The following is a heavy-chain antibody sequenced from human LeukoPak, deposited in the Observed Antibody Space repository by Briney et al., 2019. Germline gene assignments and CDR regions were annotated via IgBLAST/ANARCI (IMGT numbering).Heavy chain of an antibody. CDR2: IYYSGST. V-gene: IGHV4-59*01. J-gene: IGHJ5*02. CDR3: ARGNGWVCSSTSCYNWFDP. Sequence: SETLSLTCTVSGGSISSYYWSWIRQPPGKGLEWIEYIYYSGSTNYNPSLKSRVTISVDTSKNQFSLKLSSVTAADTAVYYCARGNGWVCSSTSCYNWFDPWGQGTLVTVSS. D-gene: IGHD2-2*01. CDR1: GGSISSYY.